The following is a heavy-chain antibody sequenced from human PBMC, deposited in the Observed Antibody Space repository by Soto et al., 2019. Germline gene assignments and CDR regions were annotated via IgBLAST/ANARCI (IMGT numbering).Heavy chain of an antibody. D-gene: IGHD2-15*01. V-gene: IGHV1-18*01. CDR3: ARVGGYGSGCSYYRDWFDP. CDR2: ISASNGNT. Sequence: QVQLVQSGAEVKKPGASVKVSCKASGYTFTSYGISWVRQAPGQGLAWMGGISASNGNTNSAQKLQGRVTMTTDTSTSTAYMGRRSLRSDDTAVYYCARVGGYGSGCSYYRDWFDPWGQGTLVTVSS. J-gene: IGHJ5*02. CDR1: GYTFTSYG.